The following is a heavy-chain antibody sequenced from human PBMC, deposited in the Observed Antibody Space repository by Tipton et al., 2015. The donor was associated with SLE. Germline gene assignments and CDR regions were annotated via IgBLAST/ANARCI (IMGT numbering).Heavy chain of an antibody. V-gene: IGHV4-59*11. CDR3: ASGLSSIGPFDY. J-gene: IGHJ4*02. D-gene: IGHD6-6*01. Sequence: LRLSCTVSGGSISSHYWSWIRQPPGKGLEWIGYIYYSGSTNYNPSLKSRVTMSVDTSKNQFSLKVSSVTAADTAAYYCASGLSSIGPFDYWGQGTLVTVSS. CDR2: IYYSGST. CDR1: GGSISSHY.